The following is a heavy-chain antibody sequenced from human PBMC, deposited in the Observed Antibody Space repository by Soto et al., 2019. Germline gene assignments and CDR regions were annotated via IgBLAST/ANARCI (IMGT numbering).Heavy chain of an antibody. V-gene: IGHV3-23*01. Sequence: PGGSLRLSCAASGFTFSSYAMSWVRQAPGKGLEWVSAISGSGGSTYYADSVKGRFTISRDNSKNTLYLQMNSLRAEDTAVYYCAKRSRSGISYYYYYMDVWGKGTTVTVSS. CDR3: AKRSRSGISYYYYYMDV. CDR1: GFTFSSYA. J-gene: IGHJ6*03. CDR2: ISGSGGST. D-gene: IGHD3-10*01.